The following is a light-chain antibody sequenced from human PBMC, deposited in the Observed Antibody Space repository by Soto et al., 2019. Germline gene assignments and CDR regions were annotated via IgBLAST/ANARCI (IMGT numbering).Light chain of an antibody. V-gene: IGKV3-15*01. J-gene: IGKJ2*01. Sequence: EIVMTQSPGTLSVSPGERATLSCRASQSVNYNLAWYQQKPGQAPRVLIYGASTRATGIPARFSGRGFGTEFTLTISSLQSEDFAIYYCQQYNNWPPYTFGQGTKLEMK. CDR1: QSVNYN. CDR3: QQYNNWPPYT. CDR2: GAS.